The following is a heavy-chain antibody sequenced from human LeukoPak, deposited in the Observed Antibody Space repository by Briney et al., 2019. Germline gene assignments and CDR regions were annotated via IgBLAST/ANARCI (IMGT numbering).Heavy chain of an antibody. D-gene: IGHD3-10*01. V-gene: IGHV4-59*01. Sequence: SETLSLTCTVSGGSISSYYWSWIRQPPGKGLEWIGYIYYSGSTNYNPSLKSRVTISVDTSKNQFSLKLSSVTAADTAVYYCARDRGRMVRGVGNYYYYGMDVWGQGTTVTVSS. CDR3: ARDRGRMVRGVGNYYYYGMDV. J-gene: IGHJ6*02. CDR2: IYYSGST. CDR1: GGSISSYY.